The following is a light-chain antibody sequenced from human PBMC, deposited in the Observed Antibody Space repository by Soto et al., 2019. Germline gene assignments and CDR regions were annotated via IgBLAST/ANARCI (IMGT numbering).Light chain of an antibody. CDR1: QSVSTRS. J-gene: IGKJ4*01. Sequence: EIVLTQSPGTLSLSPGERATLSCRASQSVSTRSLAWYQQKPGQAPRLLIYGVSNRATGIPDRFSGSGSGTDFTLTISRLEPEDFAVYYCQQYGGSPLLTFGGGTKVDIK. CDR3: QQYGGSPLLT. CDR2: GVS. V-gene: IGKV3-20*01.